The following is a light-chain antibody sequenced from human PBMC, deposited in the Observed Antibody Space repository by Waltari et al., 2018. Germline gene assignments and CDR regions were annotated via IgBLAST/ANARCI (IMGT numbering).Light chain of an antibody. CDR2: SNK. CDR3: APWDDSLNDRV. CDR1: SSNIGSHT. Sequence: QSVSTQSPSASGTPGQRVTISCSGSSSNIGSHTVNWYLQLPGTAPKLLIYSNKHRPSGVPDRFSGSKSGTSASLAIRVLQSEDEANYYCAPWDDSLNDRVFGGGTKPTVL. V-gene: IGLV1-44*01. J-gene: IGLJ2*01.